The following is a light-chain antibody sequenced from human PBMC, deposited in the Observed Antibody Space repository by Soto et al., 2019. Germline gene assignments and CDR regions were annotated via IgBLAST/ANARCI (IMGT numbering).Light chain of an antibody. V-gene: IGKV1-33*01. CDR1: QDITNH. Sequence: DIQMTQSPSSLSASVGDRVTITCQASQDITNHLNWYQQKPGKAPKLLIYDASNLETGVPSRFSGSGSGTDFTFTISGLQLEDFEAFYCKLYDFPLTFVGGPRVEIK. CDR2: DAS. J-gene: IGKJ4*01. CDR3: KLYDFPLT.